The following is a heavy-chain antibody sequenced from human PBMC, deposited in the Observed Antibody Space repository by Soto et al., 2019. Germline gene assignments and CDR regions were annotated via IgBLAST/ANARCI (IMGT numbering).Heavy chain of an antibody. Sequence: GGSLRLSCVASGFTVSCNYMSWVRQAPGKGLEWVSLIYSGGSPNYADSVKGRFTISRDNSKNTVYLQMNSLRAEDTAVYYCAGTLTRYFDYWGQGTLVTVSS. CDR1: GFTVSCNY. V-gene: IGHV3-66*01. J-gene: IGHJ4*02. D-gene: IGHD6-13*01. CDR2: IYSGGSP. CDR3: AGTLTRYFDY.